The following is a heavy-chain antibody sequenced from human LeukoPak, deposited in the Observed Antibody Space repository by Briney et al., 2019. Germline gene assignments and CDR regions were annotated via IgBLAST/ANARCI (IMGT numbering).Heavy chain of an antibody. CDR3: AREAWRDVWFGGGDYYYMDV. V-gene: IGHV4-30-4*07. Sequence: EPSETLSLTCAVSGGSISSGGYSWSWIRQPPGKGLEWIGYIYYSGSTYYNPSLKSRVTISVGTSKNQFSLKLSSVTAADTAVYYCAREAWRDVWFGGGDYYYMDVWGKGTTVTISS. CDR2: IYYSGST. CDR1: GGSISSGGYS. D-gene: IGHD3-10*01. J-gene: IGHJ6*03.